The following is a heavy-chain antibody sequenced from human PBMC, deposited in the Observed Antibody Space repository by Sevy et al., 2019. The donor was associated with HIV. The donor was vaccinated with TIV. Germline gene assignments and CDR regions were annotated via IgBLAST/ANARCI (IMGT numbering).Heavy chain of an antibody. CDR1: GGSISSCDYY. J-gene: IGHJ4*02. V-gene: IGHV4-30-4*01. CDR2: IYYSGST. D-gene: IGHD3-10*01. Sequence: SETLSLTCTVSGGSISSCDYYWSWIRQPPGKGLEWIGYIYYSGSTYYNPSLKSRVTISVDTSKNQFSLKLSSVTAADTAVYYCARVMRYITMVRGVTYYFDYWGQGTLVTVSS. CDR3: ARVMRYITMVRGVTYYFDY.